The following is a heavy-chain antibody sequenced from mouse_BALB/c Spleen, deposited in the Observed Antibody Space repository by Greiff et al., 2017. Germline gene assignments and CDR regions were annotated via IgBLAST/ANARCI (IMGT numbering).Heavy chain of an antibody. V-gene: IGHV1-9*01. CDR3: ARRGGVAWFAY. CDR1: GYTFSSYW. Sequence: VQLQQSGAELMKPGASVKISCKATGYTFSSYWIEWVKQRPGHGLEWIGEILPGSGSTNYNEKFKGKATFTADTSSNTAYMQLSSLTSEDSAVYYCARRGGVAWFAYWGQGTLVTVSA. CDR2: ILPGSGST. J-gene: IGHJ3*01.